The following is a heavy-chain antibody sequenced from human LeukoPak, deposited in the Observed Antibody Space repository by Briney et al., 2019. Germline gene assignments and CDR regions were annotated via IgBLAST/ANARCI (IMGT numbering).Heavy chain of an antibody. CDR3: ARVSFSGATGVHFDY. J-gene: IGHJ4*02. D-gene: IGHD1-14*01. CDR2: IYHSGST. Sequence: SETLSLTCAVSGGSISSSNWWNWVRQPPGKGLEWIGEIYHSGSTKYNPSLKSRVTISVDKSKNQFSLRLRSVTAADTAVYYCARVSFSGATGVHFDYWGQGTLVTVSS. CDR1: GGSISSSNW. V-gene: IGHV4-4*02.